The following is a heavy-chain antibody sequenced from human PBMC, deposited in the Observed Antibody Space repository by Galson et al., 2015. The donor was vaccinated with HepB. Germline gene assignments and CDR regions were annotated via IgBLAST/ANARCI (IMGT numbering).Heavy chain of an antibody. Sequence: SVKVSCKASGYTFISYGMHWVRQAPGQRLEWMGWINAGVGNKKYSQKFQGRVTITGDTSASTAYMELSSLRSEDTAVYYCASTVVTPFDYWGQGTLVTVSS. J-gene: IGHJ4*02. CDR2: INAGVGNK. V-gene: IGHV1-3*01. D-gene: IGHD4-23*01. CDR1: GYTFISYG. CDR3: ASTVVTPFDY.